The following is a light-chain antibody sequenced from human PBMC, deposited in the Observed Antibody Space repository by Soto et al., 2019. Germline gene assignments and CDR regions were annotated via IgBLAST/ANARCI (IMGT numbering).Light chain of an antibody. CDR2: RNN. CDR3: AACDDSLSGYV. CDR1: SSNIGSNY. J-gene: IGLJ1*01. Sequence: QSVLTQPPSASGTPGQRVTISCSGSSSNIGSNYVYWYQQLPGTAPKLLIYRNNQRPSGVPDRFSGSKSGTSASLAISGLRSEEEADYYCAACDDSLSGYVFGTGAKVTLL. V-gene: IGLV1-47*01.